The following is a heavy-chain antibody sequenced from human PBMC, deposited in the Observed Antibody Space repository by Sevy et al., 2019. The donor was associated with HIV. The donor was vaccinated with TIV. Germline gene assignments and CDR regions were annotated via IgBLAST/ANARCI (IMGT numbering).Heavy chain of an antibody. Sequence: SETLSLTCAVYGGSFRGYYWSWIRQPPGKGLEWIGEINHTGSTNYNPSLKSRVTISVDTSKNQFSLKLSSVTAADTAVYYCARAEGYYGPQNDAFDIWGQGTMVTVSS. CDR3: ARAEGYYGPQNDAFDI. CDR1: GGSFRGYY. D-gene: IGHD4-17*01. V-gene: IGHV4-34*01. J-gene: IGHJ3*02. CDR2: INHTGST.